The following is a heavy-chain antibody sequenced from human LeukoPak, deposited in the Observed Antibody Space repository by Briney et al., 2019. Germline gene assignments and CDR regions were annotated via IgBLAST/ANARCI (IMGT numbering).Heavy chain of an antibody. CDR2: IFGGGKT. J-gene: IGHJ4*02. D-gene: IGHD6-13*01. Sequence: PGGSLRLSCAAAGFTFSSYAMHWVRQVAGKGLEWVSVIFGGGKTSYAGSVQGRVTLSRDNSKNTLYLQMIRLRVEDTAVYYCAAWRGSSWFNYWGQGTLVTVSS. V-gene: IGHV3-53*01. CDR3: AAWRGSSWFNY. CDR1: GFTFSSYA.